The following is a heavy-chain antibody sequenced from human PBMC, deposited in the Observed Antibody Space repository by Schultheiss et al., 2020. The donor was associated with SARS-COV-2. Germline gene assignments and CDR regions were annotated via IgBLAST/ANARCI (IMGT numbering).Heavy chain of an antibody. CDR1: GGTFSSYA. V-gene: IGHV1-18*01. CDR3: ARVYYDDYGMDV. Sequence: ASVKVSCKASGGTFSSYAISWVRQAPGQGLEWMGWISAYNGNTNYAQKLQGRVTMTTDTSTSTAYMELRSLRSDDTAVYYCARVYYDDYGMDVWGQGTTVTVSS. CDR2: ISAYNGNT. J-gene: IGHJ6*02. D-gene: IGHD3-22*01.